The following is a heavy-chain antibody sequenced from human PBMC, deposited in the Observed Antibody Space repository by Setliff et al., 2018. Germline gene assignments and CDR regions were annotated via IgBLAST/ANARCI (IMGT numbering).Heavy chain of an antibody. CDR3: ARGVYCSSTSCSPGLNWFDP. CDR1: GGSFSGYY. CDR2: INHSGST. Sequence: SETLSLTCAVYGGSFSGYYWSWIRQPPGKGLERIGEINHSGSTNYNPSLKSRVTISVDTSKNQFSLKLSSVTAADTAVYYCARGVYCSSTSCSPGLNWFDPWGQGTLVTVSS. J-gene: IGHJ5*02. D-gene: IGHD2-2*01. V-gene: IGHV4-34*01.